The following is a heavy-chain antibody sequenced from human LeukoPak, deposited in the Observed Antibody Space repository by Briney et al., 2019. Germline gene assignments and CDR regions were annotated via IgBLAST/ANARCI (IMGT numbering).Heavy chain of an antibody. Sequence: GGSLRLSCTVSGFTVSSNSMSWVRQPPGKGLEWVSTISGSGGSTYYADSVMGLFIISRDNSKNTLYLQMITLRAEDTALYYCAKGGCSGGRCYSMGLFDYWGQGTLVTVSS. D-gene: IGHD2-15*01. CDR2: ISGSGGST. CDR1: GFTVSSNS. CDR3: AKGGCSGGRCYSMGLFDY. V-gene: IGHV3-23*01. J-gene: IGHJ4*02.